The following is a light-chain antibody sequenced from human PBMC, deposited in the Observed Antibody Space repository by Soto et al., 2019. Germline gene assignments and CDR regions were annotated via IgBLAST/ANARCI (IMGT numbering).Light chain of an antibody. Sequence: EIVLTQSPGTLSLSPGERATLSCRASQSVTSNYVAWYQQTPGQAPRLLFFGASIRATGIPDRFSGSGSGTDFTLTISRLEPEDSAVYHGQQYGSSPTTFGQGTKVDIK. CDR3: QQYGSSPTT. CDR1: QSVTSNY. J-gene: IGKJ1*01. V-gene: IGKV3-20*01. CDR2: GAS.